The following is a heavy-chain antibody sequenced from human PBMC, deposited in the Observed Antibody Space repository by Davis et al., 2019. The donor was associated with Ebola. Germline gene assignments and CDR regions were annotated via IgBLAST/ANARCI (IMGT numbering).Heavy chain of an antibody. CDR2: SRNKANSYIT. CDR3: TRSRRGGWFGMDY. D-gene: IGHD6-19*01. V-gene: IGHV3-72*01. CDR1: GFTFSDYY. J-gene: IGHJ4*02. Sequence: PGGSLRLSCAASGFTFSDYYMDWVRQAPGKGLEWVGRSRNKANSYITEYAASVKGSFTISRDDSENALHLQRNSLQTEDTAVYYCTRSRRGGWFGMDYWGQGTLVTVSS.